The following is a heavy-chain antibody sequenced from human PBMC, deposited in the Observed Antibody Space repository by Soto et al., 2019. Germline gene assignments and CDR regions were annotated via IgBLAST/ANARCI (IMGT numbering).Heavy chain of an antibody. V-gene: IGHV1-3*01. Sequence: ASVKVSCKASGYTFTSYAMHWVRQAPGQRLEWMGWINAGNGNTKYSQKFQGRVTITRDTCSSTAYMEMSSLRSEDTAVYYCARDQYSSSSSTPYYYYYYMDVWGKGTTVTVSS. CDR1: GYTFTSYA. CDR3: ARDQYSSSSSTPYYYYYYMDV. D-gene: IGHD6-6*01. J-gene: IGHJ6*03. CDR2: INAGNGNT.